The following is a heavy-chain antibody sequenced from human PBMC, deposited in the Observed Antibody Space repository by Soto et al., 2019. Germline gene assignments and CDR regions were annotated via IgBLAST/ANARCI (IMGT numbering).Heavy chain of an antibody. J-gene: IGHJ6*02. CDR1: GGSISSSSYY. Sequence: SETLSLTCTVSGGSISSSSYYWGWIRQPPGKGLERIGSIYYSGSTYYNPSLKSRVTISVDTSKNQFSLKLSSVTAADTAVYYCASLGATRYYYYGMDVWGQGTTVTVSS. V-gene: IGHV4-39*01. D-gene: IGHD1-26*01. CDR2: IYYSGST. CDR3: ASLGATRYYYYGMDV.